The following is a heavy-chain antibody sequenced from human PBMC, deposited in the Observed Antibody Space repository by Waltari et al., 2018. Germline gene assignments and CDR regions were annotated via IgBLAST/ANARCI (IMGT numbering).Heavy chain of an antibody. CDR1: GFSFSSYA. V-gene: IGHV3-48*03. CDR2: ISGGGMPI. D-gene: IGHD1-7*01. CDR3: VPMGTSRLTWTD. Sequence: EVQLVESGGGLVQPGGSLGLSCAASGFSFSSYARNWVRQGPGRGLGWLAQISGGGMPIYYADFVKGRLTISRNNAKNSLFLQMDGLRAEDTAVYYCVPMGTSRLTWTDWGQGTLVTVSS. J-gene: IGHJ4*02.